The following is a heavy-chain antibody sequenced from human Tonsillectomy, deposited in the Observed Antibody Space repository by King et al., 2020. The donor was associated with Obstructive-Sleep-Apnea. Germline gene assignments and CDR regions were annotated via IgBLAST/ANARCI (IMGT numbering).Heavy chain of an antibody. CDR2: INHSGST. CDR3: ARVGLWGFDY. Sequence: VQLQQWGAGLLKPSETLSLTCAVYGGSFSGYYWSWIRQPPGKGLEWIGEINHSGSTNYNPSLKSRVTITVDPSKNQFSLKLSPVTAADTAVYYCARVGLWGFDYWGQGTLVTVSS. V-gene: IGHV4-34*01. J-gene: IGHJ4*02. CDR1: GGSFSGYY. D-gene: IGHD2/OR15-2a*01.